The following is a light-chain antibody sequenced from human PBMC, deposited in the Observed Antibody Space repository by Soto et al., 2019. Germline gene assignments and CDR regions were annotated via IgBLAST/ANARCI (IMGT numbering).Light chain of an antibody. CDR1: QGISSN. CDR3: QQFNSYPIT. Sequence: DIQLTQSPSFLSSSVGDRVTITCRASQGISSNLAWYQQKPGKAPKLLLYAASTFQSGVPSRFSGSGSGTEFTLTISSLQPEDFATYYCQQFNSYPITFGQGTRLEI. V-gene: IGKV1-9*01. J-gene: IGKJ5*01. CDR2: AAS.